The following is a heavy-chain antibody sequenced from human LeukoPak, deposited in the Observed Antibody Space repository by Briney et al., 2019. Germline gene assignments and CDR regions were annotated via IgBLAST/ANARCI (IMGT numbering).Heavy chain of an antibody. Sequence: ASVKVSCKASGGTLSSYAISWVRQAPGQGLEWMGRIIPIFGTANYAQKFQGRVTITTDESTSTAYMDLSSLRSKDTAVYYCAREGEAAAGTESPTINWFDPWGQGTLVTVSS. V-gene: IGHV1-69*05. J-gene: IGHJ5*02. CDR2: IIPIFGTA. CDR3: AREGEAAAGTESPTINWFDP. CDR1: GGTLSSYA. D-gene: IGHD6-13*01.